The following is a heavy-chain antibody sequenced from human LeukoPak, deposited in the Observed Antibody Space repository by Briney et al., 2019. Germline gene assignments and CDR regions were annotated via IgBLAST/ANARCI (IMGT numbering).Heavy chain of an antibody. Sequence: GASVKVSCKASGGTFSSYAISWVRQAPGQGLEWMGGIIPIFVTANYAQKFQGRVTITADESTSTAYMELSSLRSEDTAVYYCARDGTMVRGVIIFIGFDPWGQGTLVTVSS. CDR1: GGTFSSYA. CDR3: ARDGTMVRGVIIFIGFDP. V-gene: IGHV1-69*13. D-gene: IGHD3-10*01. CDR2: IIPIFVTA. J-gene: IGHJ5*02.